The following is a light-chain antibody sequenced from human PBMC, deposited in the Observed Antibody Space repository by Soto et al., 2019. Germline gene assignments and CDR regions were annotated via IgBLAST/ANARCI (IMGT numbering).Light chain of an antibody. V-gene: IGKV1-6*01. CDR2: AAS. J-gene: IGKJ2*01. CDR3: IQDYNYPHT. CDR1: QAIRND. Sequence: AIQMTQSPSSLSASVGDRVTITCRASQAIRNDLGWYQQKPGEAPKLLIYAASILQSGVPSRFSGSGSGTDFTLTISSLQPEDFATYYCIQDYNYPHTFGQGTKREIK.